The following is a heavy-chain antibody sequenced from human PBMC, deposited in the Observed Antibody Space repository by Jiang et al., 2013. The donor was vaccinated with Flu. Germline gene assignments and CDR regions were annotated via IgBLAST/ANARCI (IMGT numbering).Heavy chain of an antibody. CDR2: IYSSGNT. CDR3: ARQGYYDRSGYSLDY. J-gene: IGHJ4*02. D-gene: IGHD3-22*01. CDR1: GGSINSFY. Sequence: LVKPSETLSLTCTVSGGSINSFYWSWVRRPPGKGLEWIGYIYSSGNTRYNPSLKSRATTSVDTSKNEFSLRLSSVTAADTAVYYCARQGYYDRSGYSLDYWGQGTLVTVSP. V-gene: IGHV4-59*08.